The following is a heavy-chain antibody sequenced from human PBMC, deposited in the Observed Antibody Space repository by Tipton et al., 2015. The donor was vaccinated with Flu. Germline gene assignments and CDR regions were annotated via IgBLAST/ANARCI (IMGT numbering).Heavy chain of an antibody. J-gene: IGHJ4*02. D-gene: IGHD2-15*01. CDR2: ISYDGNTK. Sequence: SGFTFSSFAMNWVRQTPGKGLEWVALISYDGNTKYYTDSVKGRFSISRDTSKNTLFLQMSSLRDEDTAVYYCARGGAQWWLRGSFASWGQGTLVIVSS. V-gene: IGHV3-30-3*01. CDR1: GFTFSSFA. CDR3: ARGGAQWWLRGSFAS.